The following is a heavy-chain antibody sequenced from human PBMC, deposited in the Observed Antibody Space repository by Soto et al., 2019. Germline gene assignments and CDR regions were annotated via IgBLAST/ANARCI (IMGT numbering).Heavy chain of an antibody. CDR1: GFTFSSYW. D-gene: IGHD3-16*01. J-gene: IGHJ4*02. CDR3: ARFLYDYVRDFDY. V-gene: IGHV3-7*05. Sequence: GGSLRLSCAASGFTFSSYWMSWVRQAPGKGLEWVANIKQDGSEKYYVDSVKGRFTISRDNAKNSLYLQMNSLRAEDTAVYYCARFLYDYVRDFDYWGQGTLVTVSS. CDR2: IKQDGSEK.